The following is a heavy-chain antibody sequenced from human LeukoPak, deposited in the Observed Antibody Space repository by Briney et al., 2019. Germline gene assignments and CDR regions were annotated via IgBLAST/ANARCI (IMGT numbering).Heavy chain of an antibody. Sequence: ASVKVSCKASGYTFTSYDINWVRQATGQGLEWMGWMNPNSGNTGYAQKFQGRVTMTRNTSISTAYMELSSLRSEDTAVYYCARGRWYYGSGSRLMSYGMDVWGQGTTVTVSS. J-gene: IGHJ6*02. CDR2: MNPNSGNT. V-gene: IGHV1-8*01. D-gene: IGHD3-10*01. CDR3: ARGRWYYGSGSRLMSYGMDV. CDR1: GYTFTSYD.